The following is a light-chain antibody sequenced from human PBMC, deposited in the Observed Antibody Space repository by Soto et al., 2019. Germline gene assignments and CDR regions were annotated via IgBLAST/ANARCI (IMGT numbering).Light chain of an antibody. CDR2: DVS. V-gene: IGLV2-14*01. CDR1: RSDVGDYNY. CDR3: SSDTISTTRYV. Sequence: QSALTQPASVSGSPGQSITISCTGTRSDVGDYNYFSWYQQHPGKAPKLMIFDVSYRPSGVSNRFSGSKSGNTASLTISGLQAEDEADYYCSSDTISTTRYVFGTGTKLTVL. J-gene: IGLJ1*01.